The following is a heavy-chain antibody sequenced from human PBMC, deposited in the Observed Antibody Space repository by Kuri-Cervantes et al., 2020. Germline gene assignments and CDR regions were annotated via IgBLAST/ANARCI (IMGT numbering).Heavy chain of an antibody. CDR3: TRDQWAPGVSDFDY. V-gene: IGHV1-18*01. J-gene: IGHJ4*02. CDR1: GYTFTSYA. D-gene: IGHD5/OR15-5a*01. Sequence: ASVKVSCKASGYTFTSYAMNWVRQAPGQGLEWMGWMSTYNGNTNYAQKLQGRVTMTRDTSTSTAYLELRSLTSDDTAVYYCTRDQWAPGVSDFDYWGQGTLVTVSS. CDR2: MSTYNGNT.